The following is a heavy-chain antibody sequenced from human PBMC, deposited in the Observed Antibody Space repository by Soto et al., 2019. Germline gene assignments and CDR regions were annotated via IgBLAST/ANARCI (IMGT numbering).Heavy chain of an antibody. Sequence: GGSLRLSCAGSGFAFSTFDIHWVRQAPGKGLEWVSGIGTLSDTFYAASVQGRFTISRQNAKNSVDLQMNSLRAGDTAFYYCARGRSFSYDSTPPPMFDPWGQGTLVTVSS. CDR3: ARGRSFSYDSTPPPMFDP. J-gene: IGHJ5*02. V-gene: IGHV3-13*01. CDR2: IGTLSDT. CDR1: GFAFSTFD. D-gene: IGHD3-16*01.